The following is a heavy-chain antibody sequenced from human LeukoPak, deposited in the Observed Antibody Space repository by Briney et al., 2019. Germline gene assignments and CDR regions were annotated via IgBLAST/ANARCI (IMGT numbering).Heavy chain of an antibody. Sequence: SETLSLTCTVSGGSISSYYWSWIRQPPGKGLEWIGYIYYSGSTNYNPSLKSRVTISVDTSKNQFSLKLSSVTAADTAVYYCARHDGKVAGTRGVSDYWGQGTLVTVSS. CDR2: IYYSGST. CDR1: GGSISSYY. D-gene: IGHD6-19*01. CDR3: ARHDGKVAGTRGVSDY. V-gene: IGHV4-59*08. J-gene: IGHJ4*02.